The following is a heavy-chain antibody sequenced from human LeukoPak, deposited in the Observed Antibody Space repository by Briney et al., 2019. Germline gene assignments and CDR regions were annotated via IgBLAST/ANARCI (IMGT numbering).Heavy chain of an antibody. CDR1: GFTFSSYG. CDR3: ARAYCSGGSCYFLDY. CDR2: IWYDGSNK. Sequence: GGSLRHSCAASGFTFSSYGMHWVRQAPGKGLEWVAVIWYDGSNKYYADSVKGRFTISRDNSKNTLYLQMNSLRAEDTAVYYCARAYCSGGSCYFLDYWGQGTLVTVSS. V-gene: IGHV3-33*01. J-gene: IGHJ4*02. D-gene: IGHD2-15*01.